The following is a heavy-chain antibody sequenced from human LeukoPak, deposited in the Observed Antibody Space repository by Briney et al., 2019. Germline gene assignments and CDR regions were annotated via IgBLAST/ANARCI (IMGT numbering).Heavy chain of an antibody. V-gene: IGHV4-38-2*02. CDR3: ARISVIVGADFDY. D-gene: IGHD1-26*01. CDR1: GYSISSGYY. CDR2: IYHSGST. Sequence: PSETLSLTCTVSGYSISSGYYWGWIRQPPGKGLEWIGSIYHSGSTYYNPSLKSRVTISVDTSKNQFSLKLSSVTAADTAVYYCARISVIVGADFDYWGQGTLVTVSS. J-gene: IGHJ4*02.